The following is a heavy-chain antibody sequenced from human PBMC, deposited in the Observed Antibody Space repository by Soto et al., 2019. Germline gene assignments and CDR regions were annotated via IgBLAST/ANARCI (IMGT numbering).Heavy chain of an antibody. J-gene: IGHJ4*02. CDR2: IYYSGST. V-gene: IGHV4-31*03. Sequence: PSETLSLTCTVSGSSISSGGYYWSWIRQHPGKGLEWIGYIYYSGSTYYNPSLKSRVTISVDTSKNQFSLKLSSVTAADTAVYYCARAPTLVVPAETASYFDYWGQGTLVTVSS. D-gene: IGHD2-2*01. CDR3: ARAPTLVVPAETASYFDY. CDR1: GSSISSGGYY.